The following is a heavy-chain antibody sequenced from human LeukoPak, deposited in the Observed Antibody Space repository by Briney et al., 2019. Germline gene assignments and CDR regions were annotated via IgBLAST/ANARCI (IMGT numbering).Heavy chain of an antibody. Sequence: GGSLRLSCAASGFTFSSYSMNWVRQAPGKGLEWVSHITASGTAMFYADSVKGRFTISRDNAKNSLYLQMNSLRDEDTAVYYCVRQATPHGHFDYWGQGILVTVSS. D-gene: IGHD2-15*01. CDR2: ITASGTAM. CDR3: VRQATPHGHFDY. J-gene: IGHJ4*02. V-gene: IGHV3-48*02. CDR1: GFTFSSYS.